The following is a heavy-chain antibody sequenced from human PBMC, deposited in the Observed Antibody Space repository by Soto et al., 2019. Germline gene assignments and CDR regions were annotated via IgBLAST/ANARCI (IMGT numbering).Heavy chain of an antibody. CDR3: ARGFSFLNYYDSSGSITAADY. CDR2: IYSGGST. V-gene: IGHV3-53*01. D-gene: IGHD3-22*01. Sequence: HPGGSLRLSCAASGFTVSSNYMSWVRQAPGKRQEWVSVIYSGGSTYYADSVKGRFTISRDNSKNTLYLQMNSLRAEDTAVYYCARGFSFLNYYDSSGSITAADYRSQGTLVTGSS. CDR1: GFTVSSNY. J-gene: IGHJ4*02.